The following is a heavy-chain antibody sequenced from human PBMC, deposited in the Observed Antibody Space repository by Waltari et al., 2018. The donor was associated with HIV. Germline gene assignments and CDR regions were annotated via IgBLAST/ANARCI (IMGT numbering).Heavy chain of an antibody. CDR1: GFTFSSYW. CDR2: INRDGSTI. Sequence: EVQLVESGGGLVQPGGSLRLSCSASGFTFSSYWMHWDRQAPGKGLLWVAGINRDGSTIRYADSVKCRFTISRDNAKNTLYLQMNSLRAEDTALYYCARGQYYSMDVWGQGTTVTVSS. V-gene: IGHV3-74*01. CDR3: ARGQYYSMDV. D-gene: IGHD3-10*01. J-gene: IGHJ6*02.